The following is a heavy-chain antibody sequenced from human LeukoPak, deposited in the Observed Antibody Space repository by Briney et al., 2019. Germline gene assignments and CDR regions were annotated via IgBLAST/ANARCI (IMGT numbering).Heavy chain of an antibody. J-gene: IGHJ4*02. CDR2: ISYDGSNR. D-gene: IGHD2-15*01. CDR1: GFTFSSYA. CDR3: ARDPLGYCSGGSCYGAYYFDY. V-gene: IGHV3-30*04. Sequence: GRSLRLSCAASGFTFSSYAMHWVRQAPGKGLEWVAVISYDGSNRYYADSVKGRFTISRDKSKNTLYLQMNSLRAEDTAVYYCARDPLGYCSGGSCYGAYYFDYWGQGTLVTVSS.